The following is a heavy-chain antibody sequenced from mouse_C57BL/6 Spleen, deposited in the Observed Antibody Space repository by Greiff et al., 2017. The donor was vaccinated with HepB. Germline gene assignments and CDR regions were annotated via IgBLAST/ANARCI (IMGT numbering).Heavy chain of an antibody. CDR1: GYTFTDYE. Sequence: QVQLKESGAELVRPGASVTLSCKASGYTFTDYEMHWVKQTPVHGLEWVVSIDPATGCTAYNQKFKGKAILTADKSSSTAYMELRSLTSEDSAVYYCTRSGGSPFAYWGQGTLVTVSA. CDR3: TRSGGSPFAY. D-gene: IGHD1-1*01. CDR2: IDPATGCT. J-gene: IGHJ3*01. V-gene: IGHV1-15*01.